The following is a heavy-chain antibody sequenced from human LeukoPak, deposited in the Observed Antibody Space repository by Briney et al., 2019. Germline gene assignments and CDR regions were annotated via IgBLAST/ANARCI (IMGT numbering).Heavy chain of an antibody. D-gene: IGHD3-22*01. Sequence: QPGGSLRLSCAASGFTFEDYTMHWARQAPGKTLEWVSLISWDGTTYYTDSVKGRFTISRDNSENSLYLQMDSLRSEDTAFYYCVKDLSYESSGYVFDYWGQGTLVTVSS. CDR2: ISWDGTT. CDR1: GFTFEDYT. CDR3: VKDLSYESSGYVFDY. J-gene: IGHJ4*02. V-gene: IGHV3-43*01.